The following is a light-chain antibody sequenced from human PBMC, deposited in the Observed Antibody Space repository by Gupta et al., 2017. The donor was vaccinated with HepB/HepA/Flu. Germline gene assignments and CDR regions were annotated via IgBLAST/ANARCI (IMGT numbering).Light chain of an antibody. V-gene: IGLV4-69*01. CDR1: SGHSNYA. CDR2: VNSDGTH. Sequence: QLLLTQSPSASASLGASVRLTCTLNSGHSNYAIAWHQQHPQKGPRFLMKVNSDGTHNFGDGIPDRFSGSSSGAERYLSISSLQSDDEADYYCQTWGTYIVFGGGTKLTVL. CDR3: QTWGTYIV. J-gene: IGLJ2*01.